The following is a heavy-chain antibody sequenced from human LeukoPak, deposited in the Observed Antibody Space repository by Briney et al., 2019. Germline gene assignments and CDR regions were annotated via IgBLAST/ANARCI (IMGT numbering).Heavy chain of an antibody. D-gene: IGHD2-2*01. CDR2: INTDGSST. Sequence: GGSLRLSCAASGFTFSTYWMHWVRQAPGKGLVWVSRINTDGSSTDYADSVKGRFTISRDNAKNTLYLQMNSPRAEDTAVYYCASRACSSTSCYYYWGQGTLVTVSS. J-gene: IGHJ4*02. CDR1: GFTFSTYW. CDR3: ASRACSSTSCYYY. V-gene: IGHV3-74*01.